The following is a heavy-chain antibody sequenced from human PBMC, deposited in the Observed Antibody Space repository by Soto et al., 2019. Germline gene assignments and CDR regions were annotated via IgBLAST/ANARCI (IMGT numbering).Heavy chain of an antibody. J-gene: IGHJ4*02. Sequence: QVQLVESGGGVVQPGRSLRLSCAASGFIFRNYAMHWIRQAPGRGLEWVATTSSDGGFKNYAESVKGRFTLSRDNSKNTLNMQMNSLRPEDTAVYFCVRAPDASWHTFDHWGQGALVTVSS. CDR3: VRAPDASWHTFDH. CDR2: TSSDGGFK. D-gene: IGHD2-21*01. V-gene: IGHV3-30*04. CDR1: GFIFRNYA.